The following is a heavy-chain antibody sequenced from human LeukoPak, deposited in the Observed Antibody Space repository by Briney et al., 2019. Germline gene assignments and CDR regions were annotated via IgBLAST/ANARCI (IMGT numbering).Heavy chain of an antibody. V-gene: IGHV4-39*01. CDR2: IYYSGST. J-gene: IGHJ5*02. CDR3: ARQSLLEGWKRWFDP. CDR1: GGSISTSSYY. Sequence: PSETLSLTCTVSGGSISTSSYYWAWIRQPPGKELEWIGSIYYSGSTYYNPSLKSRVTIFVDTSKNQFSLKLTSVTAADTALYYCARQSLLEGWKRWFDPWGQGTLVTVSS. D-gene: IGHD3-3*01.